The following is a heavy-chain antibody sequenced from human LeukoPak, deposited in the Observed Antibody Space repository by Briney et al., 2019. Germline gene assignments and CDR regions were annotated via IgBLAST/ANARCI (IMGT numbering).Heavy chain of an antibody. CDR1: GFTFSSYA. J-gene: IGHJ3*02. Sequence: GRSLRLSCAASGFTFSSYAMHWVRQAPGKGLEWVAVISYDGSNKYYADSVKGRFTISRDNSKNTLYLQMNSLRAEDTAVYYCARAVRYSSSSLDIWGQGTMVTVSS. V-gene: IGHV3-30-3*01. CDR3: ARAVRYSSSSLDI. CDR2: ISYDGSNK. D-gene: IGHD6-6*01.